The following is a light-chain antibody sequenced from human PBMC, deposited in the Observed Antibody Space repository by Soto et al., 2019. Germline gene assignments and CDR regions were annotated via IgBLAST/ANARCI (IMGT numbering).Light chain of an antibody. V-gene: IGKV1-12*01. Sequence: IHMPQTPYTLSASVEDRVTISCRASQGITTWLAWYQQKPGKAPKLLISAASTLQGGVPPRFSGSGSGTEFTLTISSLQPEDFATYYCQQDNSFPRTFGQGTKVDIK. CDR1: QGITTW. CDR3: QQDNSFPRT. CDR2: AAS. J-gene: IGKJ1*01.